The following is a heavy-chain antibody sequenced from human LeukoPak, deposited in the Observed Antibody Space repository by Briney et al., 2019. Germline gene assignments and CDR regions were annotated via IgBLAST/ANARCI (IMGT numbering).Heavy chain of an antibody. CDR1: GFTFSSYG. CDR2: IWYDGSNK. D-gene: IGHD3-22*01. CDR3: TRDVYDSSGYYSDY. Sequence: GRSLRLSCAASGFTFSSYGMHWVRQAPGKGLEWVAVIWYDGSNKYYADSVKGRFTISRDNSKNTLYLQMNSLKTEDTAVYYCTRDVYDSSGYYSDYWGQGTLVTVSS. J-gene: IGHJ4*02. V-gene: IGHV3-33*01.